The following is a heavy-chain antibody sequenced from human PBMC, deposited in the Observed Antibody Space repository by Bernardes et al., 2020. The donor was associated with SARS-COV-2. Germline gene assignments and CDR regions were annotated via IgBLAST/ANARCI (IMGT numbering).Heavy chain of an antibody. CDR1: GGSISSYY. J-gene: IGHJ4*02. CDR2: IYYSGST. V-gene: IGHV4-59*01. CDR3: ARAPQAGIIAARPKYFDY. Sequence: SETLSLTYTVSGGSISSYYWSWIRQPPGKGLEWIGYIYYSGSTNYNPSLKSRVTISVDTSKNQFSLKLSSVTAADTAVYYCARAPQAGIIAARPKYFDYWGQGTLVTVSS. D-gene: IGHD6-6*01.